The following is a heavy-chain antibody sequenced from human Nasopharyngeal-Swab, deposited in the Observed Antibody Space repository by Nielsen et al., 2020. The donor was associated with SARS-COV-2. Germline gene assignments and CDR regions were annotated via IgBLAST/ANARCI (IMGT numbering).Heavy chain of an antibody. J-gene: IGHJ4*02. CDR2: ISGGGDST. V-gene: IGHV3-23*01. CDR3: AKANTRDFDY. CDR1: GFTFSSYA. Sequence: GESLKISCAASGFTFSSYAMSWVRQAPGKGLEWVSAISGGGDSTHYADSVKGRFTISRDNSRKTLYLQMNSLRAEDTAVYHCAKANTRDFDYWGQGTLVTVSS.